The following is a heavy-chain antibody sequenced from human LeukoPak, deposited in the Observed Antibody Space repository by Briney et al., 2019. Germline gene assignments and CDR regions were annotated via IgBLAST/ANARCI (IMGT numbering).Heavy chain of an antibody. J-gene: IGHJ4*02. CDR3: ASNPPYCSSTSCYGGGYFDY. D-gene: IGHD2-2*01. V-gene: IGHV3-11*01. CDR1: GFTFSDYY. CDR2: ISSSGSTI. Sequence: GGSLRLSCAASGFTFSDYYMSWIRQAPGKGLEWVSYISSSGSTIYYADSVKGRFTISRDNAKNSLYLQMNSLRAEDTAVYYCASNPPYCSSTSCYGGGYFDYWGQGTLVTVSS.